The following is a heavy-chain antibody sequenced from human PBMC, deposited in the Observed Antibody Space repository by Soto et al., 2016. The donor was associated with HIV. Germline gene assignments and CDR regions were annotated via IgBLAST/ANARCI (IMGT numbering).Heavy chain of an antibody. CDR2: IYYSGGT. J-gene: IGHJ4*02. Sequence: QLQLQESGPGLVKPSETLSLTCSVSGDSITNINYFWGWIRQPPGKGLEWIGSIYYSGGTTYNPSLKSRVTISVDTSKKQFSVTLTSVTAADTAVYYCARLPTLTPLFDYWGQGPGSPSP. D-gene: IGHD4-17*01. CDR1: GDSITNINYF. V-gene: IGHV4-39*01. CDR3: ARLPTLTPLFDY.